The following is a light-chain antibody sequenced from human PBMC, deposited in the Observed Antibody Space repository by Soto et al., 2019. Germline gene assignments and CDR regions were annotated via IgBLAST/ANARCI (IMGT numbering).Light chain of an antibody. J-gene: IGKJ4*01. CDR2: DAS. Sequence: DIQMTQSPSTLSASVGDRVTITCRASQSITSWLAWYQQKPGKAPKLLIYDASSLESGVPSRFRGSGSGTEFTLTITDLQPDDFATYYCQQYQYDSFLTFGGGTRVDIK. CDR3: QQYQYDSFLT. V-gene: IGKV1-5*01. CDR1: QSITSW.